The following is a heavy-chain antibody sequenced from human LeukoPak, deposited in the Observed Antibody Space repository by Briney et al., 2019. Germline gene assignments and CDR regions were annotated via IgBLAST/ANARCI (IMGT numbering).Heavy chain of an antibody. Sequence: SETLSLTCTVSGGSISSSSRYWGWIRQPPGKGLEWIGSIYYSGSTYYNPSLKSRVTISVDTSKNQFSLKLSSVTAADTAVYYCARQGIAAAAAGYFDYWGQGTLVTVSS. CDR2: IYYSGST. CDR1: GGSISSSSRY. CDR3: ARQGIAAAAAGYFDY. J-gene: IGHJ4*02. D-gene: IGHD6-13*01. V-gene: IGHV4-39*01.